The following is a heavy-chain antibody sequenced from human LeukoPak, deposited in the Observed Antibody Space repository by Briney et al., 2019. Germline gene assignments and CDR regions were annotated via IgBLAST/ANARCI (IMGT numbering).Heavy chain of an antibody. CDR3: ARTPPNCSGGSCYSGVTFDY. J-gene: IGHJ4*02. CDR1: GGSISSYY. CDR2: IYYSGST. V-gene: IGHV4-59*01. Sequence: PSETLSLTCTVSGGSISSYYWSWIRQPPGKGLEWIGYIYYSGSTNYNPSLKSRVTISVDTSKNQFSLRLSSVTAADTAVYYCARTPPNCSGGSCYSGVTFDYWGQGTLVTVSS. D-gene: IGHD2-15*01.